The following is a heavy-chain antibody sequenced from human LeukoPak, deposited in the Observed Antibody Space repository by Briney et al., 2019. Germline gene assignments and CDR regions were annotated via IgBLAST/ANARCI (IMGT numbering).Heavy chain of an antibody. CDR3: AKDRSSSWFRWGDY. V-gene: IGHV3-23*01. D-gene: IGHD6-13*01. CDR1: GFTFSSYA. Sequence: PGGSLRLSCAASGFTFSSYAMSWVRQAPGKGLEWVSAISGSGGSTYYADSVKGRFTVSRDNSKNTLYLQMNSLRAEDTAVYYCAKDRSSSWFRWGDYWGQGTLVTVSS. CDR2: ISGSGGST. J-gene: IGHJ4*02.